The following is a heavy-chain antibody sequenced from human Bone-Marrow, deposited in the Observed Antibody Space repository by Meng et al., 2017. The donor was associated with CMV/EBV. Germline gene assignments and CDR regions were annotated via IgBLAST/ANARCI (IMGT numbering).Heavy chain of an antibody. J-gene: IGHJ6*02. D-gene: IGHD2-15*01. CDR2: IIPIFGTA. V-gene: IGHV1-69*05. Sequence: SVKVSCKASGGTFSSYAISWVRQAPGQGLEWMGGIIPIFGTANYAQKFQGRVTITTDESTSTAYMELSSLRSEDTAVYYCARGYCSGGSCYGYYYGMDVWGQGTTVTGSS. CDR3: ARGYCSGGSCYGYYYGMDV. CDR1: GGTFSSYA.